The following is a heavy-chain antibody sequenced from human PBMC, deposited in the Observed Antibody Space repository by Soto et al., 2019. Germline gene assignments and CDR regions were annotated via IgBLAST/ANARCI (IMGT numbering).Heavy chain of an antibody. CDR1: GGSISRHY. J-gene: IGHJ6*02. D-gene: IGHD2-21*02. CDR3: ARDLWGYCGTDCYPLDV. V-gene: IGHV4-59*11. Sequence: PSETLSLTCTVSGGSISRHYWSWVRQPPGKGLEWIGYMYNTGTTVYSLSFKSRVTISVDTSKNQFSLKLNSVTAADTAVYYCARDLWGYCGTDCYPLDVWGQGTTVTVSS. CDR2: MYNTGTT.